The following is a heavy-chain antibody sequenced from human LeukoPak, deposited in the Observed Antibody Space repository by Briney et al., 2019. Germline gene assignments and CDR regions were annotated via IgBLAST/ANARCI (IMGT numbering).Heavy chain of an antibody. J-gene: IGHJ4*02. CDR2: IKQDGSEK. CDR3: ARDQVDIVVVPAAASLYYFDY. Sequence: PGGSLRLSCAASGFTFSSYSMNWVRQAPGKGLEWVANIKQDGSEKYYVDSVKGRFTISRDNAKNSLYLQMNSLRAEDTAVYYCARDQVDIVVVPAAASLYYFDYWGQGTLVTVSS. V-gene: IGHV3-7*01. CDR1: GFTFSSYS. D-gene: IGHD2-2*01.